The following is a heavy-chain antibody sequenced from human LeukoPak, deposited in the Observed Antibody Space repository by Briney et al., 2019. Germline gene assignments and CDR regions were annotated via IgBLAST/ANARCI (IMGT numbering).Heavy chain of an antibody. CDR1: GASVNSRDSY. J-gene: IGHJ4*02. V-gene: IGHV4-39*07. D-gene: IGHD2-2*01. CDR3: VRHKVPAARTHLDL. Sequence: SETLSLTCSVSGASVNSRDSYWAWVRQSPGKGLEWIGTITYTATTYSDPSLKSRFTLSLDTSKDQFSLNLNSVSAADTAVYYCVRHKVPAARTHLDLWGQGTLVIVSS. CDR2: ITYTATT.